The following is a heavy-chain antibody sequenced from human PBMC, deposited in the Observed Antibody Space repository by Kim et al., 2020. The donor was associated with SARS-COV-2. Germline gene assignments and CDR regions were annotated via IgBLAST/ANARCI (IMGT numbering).Heavy chain of an antibody. CDR3: ALQLGRADY. V-gene: IGHV4-34*01. D-gene: IGHD7-27*01. CDR2: INHSGST. Sequence: SETLSLTCAVYGGSFSGYYWSWIRQPPGKGLEWIGEINHSGSTNYNPSLKSRVTISVDTSKNQFSLKLSSVTAADTAVYYCALQLGRADYWGQGTLVTVSS. J-gene: IGHJ4*02. CDR1: GGSFSGYY.